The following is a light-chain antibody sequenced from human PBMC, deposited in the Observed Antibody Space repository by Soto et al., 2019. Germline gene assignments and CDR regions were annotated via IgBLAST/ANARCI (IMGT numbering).Light chain of an antibody. CDR3: MQGTHWRT. CDR1: QSLVDSDGNTY. CDR2: KVS. J-gene: IGKJ1*01. Sequence: DVVMTQSPLSLPVTLGQPASISCRSSQSLVDSDGNTYLNWFQQRPGQSPRRLIYKVSNPDSGVPDRFSGSGSGTDFTLKISRVEAEDVGVYYCMQGTHWRTFGQGTKVEIK. V-gene: IGKV2-30*01.